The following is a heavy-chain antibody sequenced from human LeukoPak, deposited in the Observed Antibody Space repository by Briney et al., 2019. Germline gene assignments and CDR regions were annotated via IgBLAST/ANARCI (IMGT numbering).Heavy chain of an antibody. V-gene: IGHV3-43*02. Sequence: PGGSLRLSCAASGFMFDDYAMHWVRQVPGRGLEWVSLISGDGVSSFYADSVRGRFTISRDNNNNSLSLQMHSLTAEDTAFYYCAREQFSHTSNYFDNWGQGILGTVSS. CDR2: ISGDGVSS. CDR1: GFMFDDYA. J-gene: IGHJ4*02. CDR3: AREQFSHTSNYFDN. D-gene: IGHD5-24*01.